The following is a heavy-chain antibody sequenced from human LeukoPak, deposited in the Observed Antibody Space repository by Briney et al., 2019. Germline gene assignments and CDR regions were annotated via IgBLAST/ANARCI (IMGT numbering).Heavy chain of an antibody. CDR1: GFTFSSYA. D-gene: IGHD1-26*01. Sequence: PGGSLRLSCAASGFTFSSYAMNWVRQAPGKGLEWVSAISASGVRTYYADSVKGRFTISRDNSKNTLYLQMNSLRAEDTALYYCAKDSGSYEGQEPDYWGQGTLVTVSS. CDR2: ISASGVRT. J-gene: IGHJ4*02. V-gene: IGHV3-23*01. CDR3: AKDSGSYEGQEPDY.